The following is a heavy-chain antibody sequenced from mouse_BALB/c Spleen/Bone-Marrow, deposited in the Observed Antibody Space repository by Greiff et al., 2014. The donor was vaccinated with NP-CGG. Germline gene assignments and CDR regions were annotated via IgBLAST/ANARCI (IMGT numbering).Heavy chain of an antibody. J-gene: IGHJ1*01. Sequence: VPLQHSXPELVKPGASVSMSCQASGYTFTSYVIHWVKQKPGQGLEWIGYINPYNDGTKYNEKFKGKATLTSDKSSSTAYMELSSLTSEDSAVYYCARGGYYGTSLYWYFDVWGAGNTVTVSS. CDR2: INPYNDGT. D-gene: IGHD1-1*01. CDR1: GYTFTSYV. V-gene: IGHV1-14*01. CDR3: ARGGYYGTSLYWYFDV.